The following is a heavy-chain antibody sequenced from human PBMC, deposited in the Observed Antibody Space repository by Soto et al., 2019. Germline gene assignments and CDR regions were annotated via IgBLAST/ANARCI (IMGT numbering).Heavy chain of an antibody. J-gene: IGHJ3*02. CDR2: ISGSGGRT. Sequence: GGSLRLSCAASGFTFSDYAMSWVRQGPGKGLEWVSTISGSGGRTFYADSVKGRFTISRDNSKNTLYVQMNSLRAEDTAVYYCAHYAPICARPVRDVFDIWGQGT. D-gene: IGHD2-2*01. V-gene: IGHV3-23*01. CDR1: GFTFSDYA. CDR3: AHYAPICARPVRDVFDI.